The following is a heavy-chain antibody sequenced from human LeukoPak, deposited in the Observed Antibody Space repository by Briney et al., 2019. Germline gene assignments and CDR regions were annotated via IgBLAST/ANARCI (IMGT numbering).Heavy chain of an antibody. Sequence: ASVKVSCKASGYTFTSYGISWVRQAPGQGLEWMGWISAYNGNTNYAQKFQGRVTMTTDTSTSTAYMELRSLRSDDTAVYYCASTYYYDSSGYYYPFDYWGQGTLVTVSS. CDR1: GYTFTSYG. J-gene: IGHJ4*02. CDR2: ISAYNGNT. D-gene: IGHD3-22*01. CDR3: ASTYYYDSSGYYYPFDY. V-gene: IGHV1-18*01.